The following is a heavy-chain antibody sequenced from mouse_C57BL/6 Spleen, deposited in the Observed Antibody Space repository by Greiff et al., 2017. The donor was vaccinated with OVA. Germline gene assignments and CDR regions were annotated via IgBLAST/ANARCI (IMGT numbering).Heavy chain of an antibody. CDR3: ARGGSNLYFDY. J-gene: IGHJ2*01. D-gene: IGHD1-1*01. Sequence: QVQLQQSGAELVRPGTSVKVSCKASGYAFTNYLIEWVKQRPGQGLEWIGVINPGSGGTNYNEKFKGKATLTADKSSSTAYMQLSSLTSEDSAVYFCARGGSNLYFDYWGQGTTLTVSS. V-gene: IGHV1-54*01. CDR1: GYAFTNYL. CDR2: INPGSGGT.